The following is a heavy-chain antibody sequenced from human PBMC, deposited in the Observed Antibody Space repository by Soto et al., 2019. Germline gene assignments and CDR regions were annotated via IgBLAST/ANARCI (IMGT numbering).Heavy chain of an antibody. CDR3: ARVDLWWF. D-gene: IGHD2-21*01. CDR1: GFTFSSYA. Sequence: QVQLVESGGGVVQPGRSLRLSCAASGFTFSSYAMHWVRQAPGKGLEWVAVISYDGSNKYYADSVKGRFTISRDNSKNTLYLQINSLRAEDTAVYYCARVDLWWFWGQGTKVTVSS. CDR2: ISYDGSNK. V-gene: IGHV3-30-3*01. J-gene: IGHJ6*02.